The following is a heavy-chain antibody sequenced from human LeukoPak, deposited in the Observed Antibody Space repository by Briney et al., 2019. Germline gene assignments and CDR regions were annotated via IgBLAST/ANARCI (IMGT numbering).Heavy chain of an antibody. CDR1: GFTFSNYG. Sequence: GGSLRLSCEAFGFTFSNYGMHWVRQAPGKGPEWVAYIRYAGTNKYYVDSVEGRFTISRDDSKNTLYLEMNSLRLEDTAVYYCAKDRRDRIRDYFDFWGQGTRVTVSS. CDR2: IRYAGTNK. J-gene: IGHJ4*02. V-gene: IGHV3-30*02. CDR3: AKDRRDRIRDYFDF. D-gene: IGHD3-9*01.